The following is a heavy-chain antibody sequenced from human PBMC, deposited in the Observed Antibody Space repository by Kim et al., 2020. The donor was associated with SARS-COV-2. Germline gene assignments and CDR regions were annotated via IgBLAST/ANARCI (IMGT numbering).Heavy chain of an antibody. CDR3: ATAPAVAGSSSIGPKFYYYSGLDV. V-gene: IGHV1-24*01. D-gene: IGHD6-19*01. CDR2: FDPEDGET. CDR1: GYTLIELS. Sequence: ASVKVSCKVSGYTLIELSMHWVRQAPGKGLEWMGGFDPEDGETIYAQQFQGRVTMTEDKSTDTAYMELSSLRSEDTAVYYCATAPAVAGSSSIGPKFYYYSGLDVWGQGTPVTVSS. J-gene: IGHJ6*02.